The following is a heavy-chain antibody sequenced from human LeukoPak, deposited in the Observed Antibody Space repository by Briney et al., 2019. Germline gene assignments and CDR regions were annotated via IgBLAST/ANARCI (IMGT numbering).Heavy chain of an antibody. CDR3: ARDRQPSWYRGLDV. D-gene: IGHD1-14*01. Sequence: SETLSLTCIVSGGSISSYYWSWIRQPPGKGLEWIGYIYYSGSTNYNPSLSGRVTISMDTSKNQLSLKLTAVTAADTAVYYCARDRQPSWYRGLDVWGQGTTVTVSS. J-gene: IGHJ6*02. CDR1: GGSISSYY. V-gene: IGHV4-59*01. CDR2: IYYSGST.